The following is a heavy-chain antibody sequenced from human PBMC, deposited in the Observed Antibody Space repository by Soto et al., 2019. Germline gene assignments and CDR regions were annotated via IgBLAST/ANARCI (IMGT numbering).Heavy chain of an antibody. J-gene: IGHJ4*02. V-gene: IGHV3-23*01. CDR1: GFTFSSYA. CDR3: AKEGYDFWSGYYTNYFDY. Sequence: PGGSLRLSCAASGFTFSSYAMSWVRQAPGKGLEWVSAISGSGGSTYYADSVKGRFTISRDNSKNTLYLQMNSLRAEDTAVYYCAKEGYDFWSGYYTNYFDYWGQGTLVTVSS. CDR2: ISGSGGST. D-gene: IGHD3-3*01.